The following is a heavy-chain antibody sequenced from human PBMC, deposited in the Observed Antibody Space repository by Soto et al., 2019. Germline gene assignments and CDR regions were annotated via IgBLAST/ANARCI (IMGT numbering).Heavy chain of an antibody. Sequence: SETLSLTCTVSGGSVSSGSYYWSWIRQPPGKGLEWIGYIYYSGSTNYNPSLKSRVTISVDTSKNQFSLKLSSVTAADTAVYYCARDPRREYSYGYSSWGQGTLVTVSS. CDR1: GGSVSSGSYY. CDR3: ARDPRREYSYGYSS. J-gene: IGHJ5*02. D-gene: IGHD5-18*01. CDR2: IYYSGST. V-gene: IGHV4-61*01.